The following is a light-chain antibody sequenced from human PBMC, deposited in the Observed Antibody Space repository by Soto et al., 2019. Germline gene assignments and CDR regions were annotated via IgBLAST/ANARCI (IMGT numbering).Light chain of an antibody. V-gene: IGLV1-40*01. J-gene: IGLJ1*01. CDR1: SSDIGAGYD. CDR2: GNS. CDR3: QSYDSSLRGRV. Sequence: QSVLTQPPSVSGAPGQRVTISCTGSSSDIGAGYDVHWYQQLPGTAPKLLIYGNSNRPSGVPDRFSGSKSGTSASLAITGLQAEDEADYYCQSYDSSLRGRVFGTGTKLTVL.